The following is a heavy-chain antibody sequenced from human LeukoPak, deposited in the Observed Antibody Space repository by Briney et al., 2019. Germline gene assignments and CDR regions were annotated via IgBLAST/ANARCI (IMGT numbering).Heavy chain of an antibody. Sequence: GGSLRLSCAASGFTFTTYWMNWVRQAPGKGLEWVANIKQDGSEKFYVDSVKGRFTISRDNAKNSLYLQMNSLRAEDTAVYYCAKGASIVVAGTGVHGYYTSDYVISKNYWGQGTLVTVSS. CDR2: IKQDGSEK. CDR1: GFTFTTYW. V-gene: IGHV3-7*03. CDR3: AKGASIVVAGTGVHGYYTSDYVISKNY. J-gene: IGHJ4*02. D-gene: IGHD6-19*01.